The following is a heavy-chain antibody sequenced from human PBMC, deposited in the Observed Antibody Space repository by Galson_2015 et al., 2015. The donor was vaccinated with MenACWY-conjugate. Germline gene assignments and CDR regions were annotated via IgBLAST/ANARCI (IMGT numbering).Heavy chain of an antibody. CDR3: ARDGVMGWFDP. CDR1: GGFISSNY. CDR2: IYFSGST. V-gene: IGHV4-59*01. D-gene: IGHD2-21*01. Sequence: LSLTCTVFGGFISSNYWSWIRQPPGKGLEWIGHIYFSGSTNYNPSLKSRVTISVDTSKNQFSLKLSSVTAADTAVYYCARDGVMGWFDPRGQGTLVTVSS. J-gene: IGHJ5*02.